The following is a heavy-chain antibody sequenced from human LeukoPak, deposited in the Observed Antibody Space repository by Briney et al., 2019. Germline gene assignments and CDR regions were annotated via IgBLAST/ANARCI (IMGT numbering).Heavy chain of an antibody. D-gene: IGHD3-10*01. Sequence: SETLSLTCTVSGGSISSSSYYWGWIRQPPGKGLEWIGSIYYSGSTYYNPSLKSRVTISVDTSKNQFSLKLSSVTAADTAVYYCARVLWFGELWPNWFDPWGQGTLVTVSS. V-gene: IGHV4-39*07. CDR1: GGSISSSSYY. CDR3: ARVLWFGELWPNWFDP. J-gene: IGHJ5*02. CDR2: IYYSGST.